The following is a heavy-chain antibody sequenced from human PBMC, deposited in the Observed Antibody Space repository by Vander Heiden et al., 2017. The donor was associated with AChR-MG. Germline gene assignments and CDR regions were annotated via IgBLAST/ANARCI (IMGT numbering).Heavy chain of an antibody. V-gene: IGHV3-21*01. D-gene: IGHD3-9*01. CDR1: GFYFTSYS. CDR3: AESPGFYKGFNY. J-gene: IGHJ4*02. CDR2: ISGSGSNI. Sequence: VQLVESGGGLVKPGGSLRPSCVASGFYFTSYSMNWVRQAPGKGREWVSSISGSGSNIYAESMKGRFTISRDNAVNAMYLQMHSLRAEGTGVYCCAESPGFYKGFNYWGQGTLVTVSS.